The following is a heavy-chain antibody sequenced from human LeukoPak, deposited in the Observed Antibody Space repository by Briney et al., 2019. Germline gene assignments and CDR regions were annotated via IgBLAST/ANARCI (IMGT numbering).Heavy chain of an antibody. CDR3: AKSPPNYYDSSGPLDAFDI. CDR2: ISGSGGST. V-gene: IGHV3-23*01. CDR1: GFTFSSYA. D-gene: IGHD3-22*01. Sequence: GGSLRLSCAASGFTFSSYAMSWVRQAPGKGLEGVSAISGSGGSTYYADSVKGRFTISRDNSKNTLYLQMNSLRAEDTAVYYCAKSPPNYYDSSGPLDAFDIWGQGTMVTVSS. J-gene: IGHJ3*02.